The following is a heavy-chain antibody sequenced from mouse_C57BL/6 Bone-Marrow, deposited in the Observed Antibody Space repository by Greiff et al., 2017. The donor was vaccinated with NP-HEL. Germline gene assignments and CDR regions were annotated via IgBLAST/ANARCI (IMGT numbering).Heavy chain of an antibody. V-gene: IGHV1-82*01. Sequence: QVQLKESGPELVKPGASVKISCKASGYAFSSSWMNWVKQRPGKGLEWIGRIYPGDGDTNYTGTFKGKATLTADKSSSTAYMQLSSLTSEDSAVYFCAYGNYFAYWGQGTLVTVSA. CDR1: GYAFSSSW. CDR2: IYPGDGDT. D-gene: IGHD2-1*01. CDR3: AYGNYFAY. J-gene: IGHJ3*01.